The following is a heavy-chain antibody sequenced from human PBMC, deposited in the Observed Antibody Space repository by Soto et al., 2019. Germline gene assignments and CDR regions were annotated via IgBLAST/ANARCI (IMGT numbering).Heavy chain of an antibody. CDR2: IHYSGST. Sequence: QVQLQESGPGLVKSSQTLSLTCFVSGGFIGSGDYYWSWIRQPPGKGLEWTGRIHYSGSTHYSPSLKSRATISVDTSKNQFSLKLSSVTAADTAVYYCARTLGIQRTAFDIWGQGTMVTVSS. CDR1: GGFIGSGDYY. CDR3: ARTLGIQRTAFDI. D-gene: IGHD1-1*01. V-gene: IGHV4-30-4*01. J-gene: IGHJ3*02.